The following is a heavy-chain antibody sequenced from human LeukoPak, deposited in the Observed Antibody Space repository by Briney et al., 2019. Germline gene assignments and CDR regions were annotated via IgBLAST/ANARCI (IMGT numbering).Heavy chain of an antibody. CDR2: MNPNSGNT. D-gene: IGHD6-13*01. CDR3: ARGFRWKQQLVRRAYYFDY. J-gene: IGHJ4*02. CDR1: GYTFTSYD. Sequence: GASVKVSCKASGYTFTSYDINWVRQATGQGLEWMGWMNPNSGNTGYAQKFQGRVTITRNTSISTAYMELSSLRSEDTAVYYCARGFRWKQQLVRRAYYFDYWGQGTLVTVSS. V-gene: IGHV1-8*03.